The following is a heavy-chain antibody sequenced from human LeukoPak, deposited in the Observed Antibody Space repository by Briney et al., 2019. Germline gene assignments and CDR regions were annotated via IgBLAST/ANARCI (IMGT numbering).Heavy chain of an antibody. V-gene: IGHV4-61*01. CDR3: ARGYRNNWRFDY. CDR1: GGYVRSDSNY. J-gene: IGHJ4*02. Sequence: SETLSLTCTVSGGYVRSDSNYWSWIRQPPGKGLEWIGYISYSGTTDYNPSLKSRVSMSLGTSKNEISLKLDSVTAADTAVYYCARGYRNNWRFDYWGQGTLVTVSS. D-gene: IGHD6-13*01. CDR2: ISYSGTT.